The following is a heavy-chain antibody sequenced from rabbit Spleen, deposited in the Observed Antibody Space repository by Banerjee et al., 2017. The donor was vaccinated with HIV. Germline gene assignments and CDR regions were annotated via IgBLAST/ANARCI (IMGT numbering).Heavy chain of an antibody. J-gene: IGHJ4*01. D-gene: IGHD1-1*01. CDR1: GFDFSSYG. V-gene: IGHV1S45*01. CDR3: ARDPAYASSSGYNIPNL. Sequence: QEHLVESGGGLVQPGGSLTLSCKASGFDFSSYGVSWVRQAPGKGLEWIGYIDPIFGSTYYASWAKGRFTISKTSSTTVTLQMTSLTAADTATYFCARDPAYASSSGYNIPNLWGQGTLVTVS. CDR2: IDPIFGST.